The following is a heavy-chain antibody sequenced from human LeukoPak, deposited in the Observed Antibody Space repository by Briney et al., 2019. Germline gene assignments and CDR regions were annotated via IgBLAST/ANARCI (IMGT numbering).Heavy chain of an antibody. CDR3: AKEGTAAAGPAYYYYGMDV. V-gene: IGHV3-30*18. CDR2: ISYDGSNK. Sequence: PGGSLRLSCAASGFTFSSYGMHWVRQAPGKGLEWVAVISYDGSNKYYADSVKGRFTISRDNSKNTLYLQMNSPRAEDTAAYYCAKEGTAAAGPAYYYYGMDVWGQGTTVTVSS. J-gene: IGHJ6*02. D-gene: IGHD6-13*01. CDR1: GFTFSSYG.